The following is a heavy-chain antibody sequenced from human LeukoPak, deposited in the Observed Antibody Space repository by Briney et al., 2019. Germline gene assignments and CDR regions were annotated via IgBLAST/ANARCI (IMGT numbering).Heavy chain of an antibody. D-gene: IGHD4-23*01. CDR2: IYTSGST. V-gene: IGHV4-4*07. Sequence: SETLSLTCTVSGGSISSYYWSWIRQPAGKGLEWIGRIYTSGSTNYNPSLKSRVTMSVDTSKNQFSLELRSVTAADTALYYCATEDGGTHSTDYWGQGILVTVSS. J-gene: IGHJ4*02. CDR3: ATEDGGTHSTDY. CDR1: GGSISSYY.